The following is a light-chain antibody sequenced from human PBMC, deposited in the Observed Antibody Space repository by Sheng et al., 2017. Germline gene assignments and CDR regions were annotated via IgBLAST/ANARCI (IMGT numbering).Light chain of an antibody. CDR2: GAS. J-gene: IGKJ5*01. CDR1: QSVSSTY. Sequence: EIVMTQSPATLSVSPGERATLSCRASQSVSSTYLAWYQQKPGQAPRLLIYGASIRATGIPDRFSGSGSGTDFTLTISRLEPEDFAVYYCQQYGTSPITFGQGTRLEIK. V-gene: IGKV3-20*01. CDR3: QQYGTSPIT.